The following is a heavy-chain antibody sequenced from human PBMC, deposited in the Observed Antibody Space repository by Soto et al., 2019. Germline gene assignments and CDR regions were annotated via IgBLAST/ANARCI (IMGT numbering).Heavy chain of an antibody. CDR2: INLSGGST. CDR3: ARDADSYDSSGYYFDY. J-gene: IGHJ4*02. D-gene: IGHD3-22*01. CDR1: GYTFTSYY. V-gene: IGHV1-46*01. Sequence: GASVKVSCKASGYTFTSYYMHWVRQAPGQGLEWMGIINLSGGSTSYAQKFQGRVTMTRDTSTSIVYMELSRLRSEDTAVYYCARDADSYDSSGYYFDYWGQGTLVTVAS.